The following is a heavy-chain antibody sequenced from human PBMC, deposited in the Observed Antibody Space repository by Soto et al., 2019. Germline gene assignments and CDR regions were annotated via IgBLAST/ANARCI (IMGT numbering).Heavy chain of an antibody. CDR2: INAGNGNT. CDR1: GYTFTNYA. CDR3: ARDRYSGGWSGYWGFDY. V-gene: IGHV1-3*01. D-gene: IGHD6-19*01. Sequence: QVHLVQSGAEVKKPGASVKVSCKASGYTFTNYAIHWVRQAPGQRLEWMGWINAGNGNTKYSQKFQGRVTITRDTSASTAYMELSSLRSEDTAVYYCARDRYSGGWSGYWGFDYWGQGTLVTVSS. J-gene: IGHJ4*02.